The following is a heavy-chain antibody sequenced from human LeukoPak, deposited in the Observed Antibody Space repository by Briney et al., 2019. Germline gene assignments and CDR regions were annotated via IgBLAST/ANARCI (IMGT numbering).Heavy chain of an antibody. CDR3: ARDSAYSSSYDY. CDR1: GGSFSGYY. Sequence: SETLSLTCAVYGGSFSGYYWSWIRQPPGKGLEWIGEINHSGSTNYNPSLKSRVTISVDTSKNQFSLKLSSVTAADTAVYYCARDSAYSSSYDYWGQETLVTVS. D-gene: IGHD6-6*01. V-gene: IGHV4-34*01. CDR2: INHSGST. J-gene: IGHJ4*02.